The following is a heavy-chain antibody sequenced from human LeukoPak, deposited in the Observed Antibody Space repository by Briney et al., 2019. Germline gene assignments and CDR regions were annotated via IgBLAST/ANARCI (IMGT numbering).Heavy chain of an antibody. CDR1: GYSFTSYW. CDR3: ARSSDIGSDMATIGDY. J-gene: IGHJ4*02. V-gene: IGHV5-51*01. D-gene: IGHD5-24*01. Sequence: GESLKISCKGSGYSFTSYWIAWVRQLPGKGLEWMGIIYPGDSDTRYSPSFQGQVTISADKSISTAYLQWSSLKASDTALYYCARSSDIGSDMATIGDYWGQGTLVTVSS. CDR2: IYPGDSDT.